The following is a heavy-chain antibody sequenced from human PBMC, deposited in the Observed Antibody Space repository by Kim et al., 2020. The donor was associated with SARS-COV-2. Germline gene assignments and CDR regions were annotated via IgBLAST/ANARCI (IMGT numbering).Heavy chain of an antibody. CDR2: ISYDGSNK. D-gene: IGHD6-13*01. J-gene: IGHJ6*02. CDR1: GFTFSSYA. Sequence: GGSLRLSCAASGFTFSSYAMHWVRQAPGKGLEWVAVISYDGSNKYYADSVKGRFTISRDNSKNTLYLQMNSLRAEDTAVYYCARGISSSWYPRDVGVLRLFTYYYYGMDVWGQGTTVTVSS. V-gene: IGHV3-30*04. CDR3: ARGISSSWYPRDVGVLRLFTYYYYGMDV.